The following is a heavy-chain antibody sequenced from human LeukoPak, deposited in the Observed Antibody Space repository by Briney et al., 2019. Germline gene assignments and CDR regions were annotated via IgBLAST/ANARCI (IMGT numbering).Heavy chain of an antibody. D-gene: IGHD2-15*01. CDR2: IRYDGSNK. J-gene: IGHJ4*02. Sequence: GGSLRLSCAASGFTFSSYGMHWVRQAPGKGLEWVAFIRYDGSNKYYADSVKGRFTISRDNSKNTLYLQMNSLRAEDTAVYYCARDDIEVVVAATQLGYWGQGTLVTVSS. V-gene: IGHV3-30*02. CDR1: GFTFSSYG. CDR3: ARDDIEVVVAATQLGY.